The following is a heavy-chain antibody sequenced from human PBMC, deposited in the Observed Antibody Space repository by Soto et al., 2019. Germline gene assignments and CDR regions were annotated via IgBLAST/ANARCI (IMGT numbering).Heavy chain of an antibody. CDR3: ARDQRYSSRGFDP. CDR1: GFTVSSNY. Sequence: PGGSLRLSCAASGFTVSSNYMSWVRQAPGKGLEWVSVIYSGGSTYYADSVKGRFTISRDNSKNTLYLQMNSLRAEDTAVYYCARDQRYSSRGFDPWGQGTLVTVSS. D-gene: IGHD6-13*01. J-gene: IGHJ5*02. CDR2: IYSGGST. V-gene: IGHV3-53*01.